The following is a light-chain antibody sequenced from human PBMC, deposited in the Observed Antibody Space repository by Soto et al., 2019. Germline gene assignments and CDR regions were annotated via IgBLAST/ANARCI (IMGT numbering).Light chain of an antibody. CDR3: QEYHNWPAGT. CDR1: QSVSSF. CDR2: GAS. V-gene: IGKV3-15*01. J-gene: IGKJ3*01. Sequence: EGAAPSYKTSQSVSSFFAWYQQKPGQAPRLLIYGASTRATGIPARFSGSGSGTELTLTVLRLRPADFAVFSCQEYHNWPAGTFGPGTKVDIK.